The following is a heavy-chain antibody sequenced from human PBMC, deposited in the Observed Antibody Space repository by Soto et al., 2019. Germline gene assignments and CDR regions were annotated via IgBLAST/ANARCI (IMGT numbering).Heavy chain of an antibody. CDR3: AKEEHIVVVTAIPAEYFQH. CDR2: ISSDGINE. CDR1: GFTFSSYG. D-gene: IGHD2-21*02. V-gene: IGHV3-30*18. J-gene: IGHJ1*01. Sequence: QVHLVESGGGVAQPGRSLRLSCAASGFTFSSYGMHWVRQAPGKGLEWVAAISSDGINENYADSVKGRFTISRDNSENTLYLQMNSLRVEDTAVYYCAKEEHIVVVTAIPAEYFQHWGQGTLVTVSS.